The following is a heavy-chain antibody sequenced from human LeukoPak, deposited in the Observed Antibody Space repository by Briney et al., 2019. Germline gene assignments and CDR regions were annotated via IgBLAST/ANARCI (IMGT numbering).Heavy chain of an antibody. V-gene: IGHV3-21*01. Sequence: GGSLRLSCAASGFTFSSYSMNWVRQAPGKGLEWVSSISSSSSYIYYSDSLKGRFTISRDNAKNSLYLQMKSLRAEDTAVYYCAREGKLRFLEWLLSFDYWGQGTLVTVSS. CDR1: GFTFSSYS. CDR3: AREGKLRFLEWLLSFDY. J-gene: IGHJ4*02. CDR2: ISSSSSYI. D-gene: IGHD3-3*01.